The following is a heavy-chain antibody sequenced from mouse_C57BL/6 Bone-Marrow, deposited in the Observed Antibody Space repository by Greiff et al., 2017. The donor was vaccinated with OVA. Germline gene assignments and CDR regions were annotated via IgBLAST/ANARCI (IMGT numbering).Heavy chain of an antibody. V-gene: IGHV1-66*01. CDR3: ARLGNWYFDV. CDR1: GYSFTSYY. CDR2: IYPGSGNT. J-gene: IGHJ1*03. Sequence: QVQLKESGPELVKPGASVKISCKASGYSFTSYYIHWVKQRPGQGLEWIGWIYPGSGNTKYNEKFKGKATLTADTSSSTAYMQLSSLTSEDSAVYYCARLGNWYFDVWGTGTTVTVSS.